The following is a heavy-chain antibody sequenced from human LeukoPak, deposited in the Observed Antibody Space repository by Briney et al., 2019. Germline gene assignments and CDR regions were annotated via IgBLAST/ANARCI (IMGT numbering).Heavy chain of an antibody. J-gene: IGHJ4*02. CDR1: GGSISSSSYY. CDR2: IYYSGCT. D-gene: IGHD2-15*01. Sequence: PSETLSLTCTLSGGSISSSSYYWGWIRQPPGKGLEWIGRIYYSGCTDYDPSLKSRVTISVDTSKNQFSLKLSSVTAADTAVYYCASPADFDYWGQGTLVTVSS. V-gene: IGHV4-39*01. CDR3: ASPADFDY.